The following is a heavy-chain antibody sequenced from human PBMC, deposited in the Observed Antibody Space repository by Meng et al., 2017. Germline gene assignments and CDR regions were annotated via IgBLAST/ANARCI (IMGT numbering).Heavy chain of an antibody. CDR3: AKGVGYGGNSLYFDY. CDR1: EGTFSSYA. CDR2: IISMFGTA. V-gene: IGHV1-69*06. Sequence: VQVGHCGAEVKTPVSLGKVSSKASEGTFSSYAISGVRQVPGQGLEWMGGIISMFGTANYAQKFQGRFTSTADKSTSTAYMELSSLRSEDTAVYYCAKGVGYGGNSLYFDYWGQGTLVTVSS. J-gene: IGHJ4*02. D-gene: IGHD4-23*01.